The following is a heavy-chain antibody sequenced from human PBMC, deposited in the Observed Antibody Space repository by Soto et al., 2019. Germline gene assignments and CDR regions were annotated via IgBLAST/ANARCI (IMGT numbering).Heavy chain of an antibody. J-gene: IGHJ4*02. Sequence: QAQLVQSGAEVKKPGASVKVSCKASGYTLSSFGIHWVRQAPGQRLEWMGWINDGNGNTNYSQKLQGSVTFSRDTSANTAYMELTSLTSEDTAVYYCVRTRKQWLVGDSWGQGSLVTVSS. D-gene: IGHD6-19*01. CDR2: INDGNGNT. CDR1: GYTLSSFG. CDR3: VRTRKQWLVGDS. V-gene: IGHV1-3*01.